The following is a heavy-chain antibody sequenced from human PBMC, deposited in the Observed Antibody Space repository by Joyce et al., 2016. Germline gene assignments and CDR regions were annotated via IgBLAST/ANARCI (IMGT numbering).Heavy chain of an antibody. V-gene: IGHV5-10-1*03. CDR2: IDLRDSRS. J-gene: IGHJ6*02. D-gene: IGHD6-19*01. CDR1: GYSFTSYW. CDR3: ARHSSGWWFYGLDV. Sequence: EVQLVQSGAEVKKPGESLRISCKGSGYSFTSYWITWVRQMPGKGLEWMGTIDLRDSRSNFSPSFQGHVTISADKSINTAYVQWSSLKASDTAMYFCARHSSGWWFYGLDVWGQGTTVTVSS.